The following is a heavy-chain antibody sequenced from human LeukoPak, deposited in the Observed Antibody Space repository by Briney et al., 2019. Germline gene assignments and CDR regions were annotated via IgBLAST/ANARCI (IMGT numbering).Heavy chain of an antibody. J-gene: IGHJ6*03. CDR1: GGTFSSYA. D-gene: IGHD3-3*01. Sequence: SVKVSCKASGGTFSSYAISWVRQAPGQGLEWMGGIIPIFGTANYAQKFQGRVTITADEYTSTAYMELSSLRSEDTAVYYCARDLSTIFGVVNQYYYMDVWGKGTTVTVSS. CDR3: ARDLSTIFGVVNQYYYMDV. V-gene: IGHV1-69*13. CDR2: IIPIFGTA.